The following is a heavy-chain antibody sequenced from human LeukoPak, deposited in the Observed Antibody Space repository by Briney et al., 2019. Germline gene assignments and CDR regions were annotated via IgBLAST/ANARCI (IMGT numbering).Heavy chain of an antibody. CDR1: GYTFTSYD. Sequence: ASVKVSCKASGYTFTSYDINWVRQATGQGLEWMGWMNPNSGNTGYAQKFQGRVTITRNTSISTAYMELSSLRSEDTAVYYCARGGPPNYYGSGPGYYYMDVWGIGTTVTVSS. D-gene: IGHD3-10*01. CDR2: MNPNSGNT. V-gene: IGHV1-8*03. J-gene: IGHJ6*03. CDR3: ARGGPPNYYGSGPGYYYMDV.